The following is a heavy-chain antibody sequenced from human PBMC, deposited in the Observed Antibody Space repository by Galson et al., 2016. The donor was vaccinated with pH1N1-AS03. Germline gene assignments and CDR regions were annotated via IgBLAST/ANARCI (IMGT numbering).Heavy chain of an antibody. Sequence: SVKVSCKVSGNTLNDVSMHWVRQAPGKGLEWMASFDPADDETIFAQKFQGRVTMTEDTLTDTAYMELTSLRSEDTAVYYCVVQLGDYWGQGSLVTVSS. V-gene: IGHV1-24*01. D-gene: IGHD1-1*01. CDR2: FDPADDET. CDR3: VVQLGDY. J-gene: IGHJ4*02. CDR1: GNTLNDVS.